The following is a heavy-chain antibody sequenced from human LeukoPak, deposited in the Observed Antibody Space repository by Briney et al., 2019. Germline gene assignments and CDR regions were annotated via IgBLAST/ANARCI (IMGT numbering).Heavy chain of an antibody. CDR3: ARTSGTYFYLFDY. J-gene: IGHJ4*02. CDR2: IYYSGST. D-gene: IGHD1-26*01. V-gene: IGHV4-39*07. CDR1: GGSISSSSYY. Sequence: SETLSLTCTVTGGSISSSSYYWGWIRQPPGKGLEWIGSIYYSGSTYYNPSLKSRVTISVDTSKNQFSLKLSSVTAADTAMYYCARTSGTYFYLFDYWGQGTLVTVSS.